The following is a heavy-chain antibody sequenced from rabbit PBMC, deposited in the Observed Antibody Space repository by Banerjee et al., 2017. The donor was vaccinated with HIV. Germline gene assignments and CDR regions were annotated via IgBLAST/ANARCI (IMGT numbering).Heavy chain of an antibody. D-gene: IGHD6-1*01. J-gene: IGHJ4*01. V-gene: IGHV1S45*01. CDR2: IWTGSTDST. Sequence: QQQLEESGGGLVKPGGTLTLTCKASGIDFSSYYYMCWVRQAPGKGLEWIACIWTGSTDSTFYASWAKGRFTISRTSSTTVTLQVTSLTAADTATYFCARGDATAGGDDYAYNLWGPGTLVTVS. CDR3: ARGDATAGGDDYAYNL. CDR1: GIDFSSYYY.